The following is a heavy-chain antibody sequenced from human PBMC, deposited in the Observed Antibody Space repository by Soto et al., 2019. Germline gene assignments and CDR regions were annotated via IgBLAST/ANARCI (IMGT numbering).Heavy chain of an antibody. CDR1: GFTFSAYW. V-gene: IGHV3-7*01. J-gene: IGHJ6*03. CDR3: ARRARPDFYYMDV. CDR2: IKEDGSER. Sequence: GGSLRLSCAASGFTFSAYWMSWVRQAPGKGLEWVAYIKEDGSERYSVDSVKGRFTVSRDNSKNTVYLQMGSLRPEDMAVYYCARRARPDFYYMDVWGKGTTVTVSS. D-gene: IGHD6-6*01.